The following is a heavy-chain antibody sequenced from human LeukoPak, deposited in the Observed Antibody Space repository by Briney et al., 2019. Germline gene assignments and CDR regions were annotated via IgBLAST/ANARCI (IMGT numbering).Heavy chain of an antibody. CDR1: GFTFSSYS. CDR2: ISGSYSHI. D-gene: IGHD3-3*01. Sequence: KAGGSLRLSCEASGFTFSSYSMNWVRQAPGKGLEWVSSISGSYSHIYYVDSVKGRFTISRDDAQNSVNLQMNTLRAEDTAIYYCARDFWDAHNWGQGTLVTVSS. J-gene: IGHJ4*02. CDR3: ARDFWDAHN. V-gene: IGHV3-21*01.